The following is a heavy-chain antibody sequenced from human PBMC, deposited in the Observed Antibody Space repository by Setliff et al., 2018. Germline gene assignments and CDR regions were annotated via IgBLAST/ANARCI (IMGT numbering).Heavy chain of an antibody. CDR1: GFPFSTYA. V-gene: IGHV3-7*03. Sequence: GSLRLSCAASGFPFSTYAMSWVRQAPGKALEWVANINQDGSDKYHADSLKGRFTISRDNAKNSQYPQMNSLRAEDTAMYYCARWGSLGSWGQGTLVTVSS. J-gene: IGHJ5*02. D-gene: IGHD3-10*01. CDR3: ARWGSLGS. CDR2: INQDGSDK.